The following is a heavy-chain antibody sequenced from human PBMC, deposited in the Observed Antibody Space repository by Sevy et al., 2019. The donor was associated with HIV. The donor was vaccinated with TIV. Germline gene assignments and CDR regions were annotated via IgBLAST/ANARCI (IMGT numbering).Heavy chain of an antibody. J-gene: IGHJ6*02. CDR2: IYYVGNS. V-gene: IGHV4-39*01. CDR1: GGSITSSGHY. Sequence: SETLSLTCTVSGGSITSSGHYWGWIRQSPGKGLEWIGAIYYVGNSYANPSLTSRVTFSADTSKNIFSLSLTSLTAADTAIYYCARVAGGENYDYGIDVWGLGTSVTVS. CDR3: ARVAGGENYDYGIDV. D-gene: IGHD2-21*01.